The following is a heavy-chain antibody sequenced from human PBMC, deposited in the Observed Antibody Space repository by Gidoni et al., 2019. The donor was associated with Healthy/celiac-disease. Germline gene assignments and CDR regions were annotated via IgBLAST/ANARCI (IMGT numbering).Heavy chain of an antibody. J-gene: IGHJ6*03. D-gene: IGHD2-15*01. CDR1: GYPFTVYY. V-gene: IGHV1-2*06. Sequence: QVQLVQSGAEVNKPGASVQVPCKASGYPFTVYYIQWVRLAPGQGLEWLGRINPNSGGTNYAQKFQGRVTRTRDTSISTAYMELSRLRSDDTAVYYCARDLGYCSGGSCPTSWSYYYYMDVWGKGTTVTVSS. CDR2: INPNSGGT. CDR3: ARDLGYCSGGSCPTSWSYYYYMDV.